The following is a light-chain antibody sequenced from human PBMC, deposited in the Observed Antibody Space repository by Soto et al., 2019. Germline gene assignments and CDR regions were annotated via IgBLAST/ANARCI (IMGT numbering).Light chain of an antibody. V-gene: IGKV1D-16*01. Sequence: DIQMTQSPSSVSASVGDRVTITCRASQAIDSWLAWYQQKPGEAPKLLIFTGSLLHSGVPPRFSGSGSGTDFTLTISNLESDDFATYYCQQYHRYSTFGQGTKVDIK. CDR2: TGS. CDR3: QQYHRYST. CDR1: QAIDSW. J-gene: IGKJ1*01.